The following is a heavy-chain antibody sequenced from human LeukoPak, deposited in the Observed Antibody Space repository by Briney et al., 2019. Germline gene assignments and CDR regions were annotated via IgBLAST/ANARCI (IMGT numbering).Heavy chain of an antibody. CDR3: ARGDTGDQGYFDY. CDR1: GVTISTYE. V-gene: IGHV3-48*03. D-gene: IGHD7-27*01. J-gene: IGHJ4*02. Sequence: PGGSLRLSCGASGVTISTYERNWVRQAPGKGLEWVSYISSSGRNIYYADSVRGRFTISRDNAKNSLYLQMNSLRAEDTAVYYCARGDTGDQGYFDYWGQGTLVTVSS. CDR2: ISSSGRNI.